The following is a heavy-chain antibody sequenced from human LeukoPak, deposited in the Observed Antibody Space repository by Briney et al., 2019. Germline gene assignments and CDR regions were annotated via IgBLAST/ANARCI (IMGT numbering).Heavy chain of an antibody. V-gene: IGHV3-74*01. CDR3: VKDEDYGL. J-gene: IGHJ4*02. CDR1: GFTFSSYG. CDR2: INRDGSYT. D-gene: IGHD3-16*01. Sequence: PGRSLRLSCAASGFTFSSYGMHWARQAPGKGLVWVSRINRDGSYTNYADSVKGRFTISRDNAKDTLYLQMNSLRAEDTAVYYCVKDEDYGLWGQGTLVTLSS.